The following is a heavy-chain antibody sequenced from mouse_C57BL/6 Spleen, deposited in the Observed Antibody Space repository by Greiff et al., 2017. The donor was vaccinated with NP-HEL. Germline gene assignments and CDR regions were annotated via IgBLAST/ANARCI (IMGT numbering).Heavy chain of an antibody. CDR2: IYPGDGDT. V-gene: IGHV1-80*01. CDR3: ARRGYDADYFDY. D-gene: IGHD2-3*01. J-gene: IGHJ2*01. Sequence: QVQLQQSGAELVKPGASVKISCKASGYAFSSYWMNWVKQRPGKGLEWIGQIYPGDGDTNYNGKFKGKATLTADKSSSTAYMQLSSLTSEDSVVYFCARRGYDADYFDYWGQGTTLTVSS. CDR1: GYAFSSYW.